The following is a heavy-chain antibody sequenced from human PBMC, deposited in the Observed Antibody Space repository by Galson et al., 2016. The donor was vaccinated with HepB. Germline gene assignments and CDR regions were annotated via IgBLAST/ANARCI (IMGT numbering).Heavy chain of an antibody. CDR2: ISPYNGNT. J-gene: IGHJ4*02. D-gene: IGHD5-18*01. CDR3: ARRDTAMVHDY. CDR1: GYTFSSYG. Sequence: SVKVSCKASGYTFSSYGINWLRQAPGQGLEWMGWISPYNGNTHYAQKLQGRVTVTTGTSTSTAYMELRSLRSEDTAVYYCARRDTAMVHDYWGQGTLVTVSS. V-gene: IGHV1-18*04.